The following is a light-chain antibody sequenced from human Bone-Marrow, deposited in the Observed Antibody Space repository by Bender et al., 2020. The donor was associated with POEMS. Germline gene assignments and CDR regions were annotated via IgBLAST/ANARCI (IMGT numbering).Light chain of an antibody. CDR2: QDT. J-gene: IGLJ2*01. CDR3: QAWDTYSVI. CDR1: DLGDKY. Sequence: SYEVTQPPSVSVSPGQTATITCPGDDLGDKYVAWYQQKPGQSPVLVIYQDTKRPSGIPERFFGSNSGNTATLTISGTQAMDEADYYCQAWDTYSVIFGGGTKLTVL. V-gene: IGLV3-1*01.